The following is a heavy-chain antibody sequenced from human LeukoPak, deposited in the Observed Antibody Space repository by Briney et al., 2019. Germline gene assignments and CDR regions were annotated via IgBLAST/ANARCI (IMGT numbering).Heavy chain of an antibody. CDR1: GGSISSSSYY. D-gene: IGHD2-2*02. J-gene: IGHJ4*02. CDR2: IYYSGST. Sequence: PSETLSLTCTVSGGSISSSSYYWGWIRQPPGKGLEWIGSIYYSGSTYYNPSLKSRVTISVDTSKNQFSLKLSSVTAADTAVYYCARDQGELLYLPFDYWGQGTLVTVSS. CDR3: ARDQGELLYLPFDY. V-gene: IGHV4-39*02.